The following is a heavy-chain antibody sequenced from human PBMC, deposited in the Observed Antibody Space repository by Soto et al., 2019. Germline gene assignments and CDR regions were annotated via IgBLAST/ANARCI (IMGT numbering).Heavy chain of an antibody. CDR2: INSDGSST. J-gene: IGHJ4*02. CDR3: CSQFSSSATG. D-gene: IGHD6-25*01. CDR1: GFTFSSYW. Sequence: EVQLAESGGGLVQPGGSLRLSCVASGFTFSSYWMHWVRQGPGKGLVWLSRINSDGSSTSYADSVKGRFTIFRDNAKNTLYLQMNSLSGEDTAVYCCCSQFSSSATGWGQGTLVTVFS. V-gene: IGHV3-74*01.